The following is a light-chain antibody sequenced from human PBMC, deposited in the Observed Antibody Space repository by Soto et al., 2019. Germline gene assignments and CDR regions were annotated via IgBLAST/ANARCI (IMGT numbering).Light chain of an antibody. Sequence: EIVLTQSPCTLSSSPGERATLSCRASQSVSSSYLAWYQQKPGQAPSLLIYGASSWATGIPDRFSGSGSGTDFTLTISSLEPEDFAVYYCQQYGSSPRTFGQGTKVEIK. V-gene: IGKV3-20*01. CDR3: QQYGSSPRT. J-gene: IGKJ1*01. CDR1: QSVSSSY. CDR2: GAS.